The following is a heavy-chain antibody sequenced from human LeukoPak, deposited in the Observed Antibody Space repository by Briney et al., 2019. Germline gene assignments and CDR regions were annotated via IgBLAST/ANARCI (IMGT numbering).Heavy chain of an antibody. D-gene: IGHD6-19*01. CDR3: ARSQWPKAFNWFDP. V-gene: IGHV1-69*05. Sequence: GASVKVSCKASGYTFTGYYMHWVRQAPGQGLEWMGGIIPIFGTANYAQKFQGRVTITTDESTSTAYMELSSLRSEDTAVYYCARSQWPKAFNWFDPWGQGTLVTVSS. J-gene: IGHJ5*02. CDR2: IIPIFGTA. CDR1: GYTFTGYY.